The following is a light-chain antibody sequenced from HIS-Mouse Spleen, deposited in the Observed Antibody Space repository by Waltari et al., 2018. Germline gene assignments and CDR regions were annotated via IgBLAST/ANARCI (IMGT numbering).Light chain of an antibody. CDR3: NSRDSSGNHVV. J-gene: IGLJ2*01. V-gene: IGLV3-19*01. Sequence: SSELTQDPAVSVALGQTVRITCQGDSLRSYYASWYQQKPGQAPVLVIYGKNNRPSGSPARFSGSSSGNTASLTITGAPAEDEADYYCNSRDSSGNHVVLGGGSNLTVL. CDR2: GKN. CDR1: SLRSYY.